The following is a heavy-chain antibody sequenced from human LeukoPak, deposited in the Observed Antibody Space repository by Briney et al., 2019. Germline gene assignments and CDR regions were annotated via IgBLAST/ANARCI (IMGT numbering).Heavy chain of an antibody. CDR3: ARLYCSGGSCYKGAGDY. J-gene: IGHJ4*02. CDR1: GFTFSSYE. D-gene: IGHD2-15*01. V-gene: IGHV3-48*01. Sequence: GGSLRLSCAASGFTFSSYEMNWVRQAPGKGLEWVSYINSRSSTIYYADSVKGRFTISRDNAKNSLYLQMNSLRAEDTAVYYCARLYCSGGSCYKGAGDYWGQGTLVTVSS. CDR2: INSRSSTI.